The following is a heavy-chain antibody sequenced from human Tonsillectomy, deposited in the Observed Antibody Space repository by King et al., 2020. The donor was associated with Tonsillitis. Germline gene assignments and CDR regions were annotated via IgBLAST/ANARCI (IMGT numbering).Heavy chain of an antibody. J-gene: IGHJ5*02. CDR3: AREQAPVTIVDPSKSQTGWFDP. V-gene: IGHV3-33*08. CDR2: IWYDGNKK. CDR1: GFTFNRYG. D-gene: IGHD4-17*01. Sequence: VQLVESGGGVVQPGRSLRLSCEASGFTFNRYGMHWVRQAPGKGLEWVAVIWYDGNKKYYADSVKGRFTISRDHSKNTLYLQMNSLRAEDTAVYYCAREQAPVTIVDPSKSQTGWFDPWGQGTVVTVSS.